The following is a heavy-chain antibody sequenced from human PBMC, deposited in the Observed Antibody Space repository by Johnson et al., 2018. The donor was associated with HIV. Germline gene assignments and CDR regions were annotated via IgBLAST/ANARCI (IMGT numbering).Heavy chain of an antibody. D-gene: IGHD2-21*02. CDR2: INWNGGST. V-gene: IGHV3-20*04. CDR3: ARDRHCGGDCYTDDAFDI. Sequence: VQLVESGGGVVRPGGSLRLSCAASEFTFDDYGMSWVRQAPGKGLEWVSGINWNGGSTGYADSVKGRFTISRDNSKNTLYLQMNSLRGEDTAVYYCARDRHCGGDCYTDDAFDIWGQGTMVTVSS. CDR1: EFTFDDYG. J-gene: IGHJ3*02.